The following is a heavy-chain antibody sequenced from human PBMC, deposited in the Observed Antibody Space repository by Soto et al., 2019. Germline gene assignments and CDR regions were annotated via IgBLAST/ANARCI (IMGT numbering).Heavy chain of an antibody. V-gene: IGHV1-8*01. CDR2: MNPDSGNT. J-gene: IGHJ2*01. CDR3: ARSSVGHTTRRAGIAVADNWYFDL. CDR1: GYTFTSYD. D-gene: IGHD6-19*01. Sequence: GASVKVSCKASGYTFTSYDINWVRQATGQGPEWMGWMNPDSGNTGYVQKFQGRVTITRDTSASTAYMELSSLRSEDTAVYYCARSSVGHTTRRAGIAVADNWYFDLWGRGTLVTVSS.